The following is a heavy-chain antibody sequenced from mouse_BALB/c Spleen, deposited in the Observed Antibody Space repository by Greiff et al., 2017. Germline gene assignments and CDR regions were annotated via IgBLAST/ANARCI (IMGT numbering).Heavy chain of an antibody. V-gene: IGHV5-6-4*01. CDR3: RRVVITTDAMDY. J-gene: IGHJ4*01. CDR2: ISSGGSYT. CDR1: GFTFSSYT. Sequence: EVKLVESGGGLVKPGGSLKLSCAASGFTFSSYTMSWVRQTPEKRLEWVATISSGGSYTYYPDSVKGRFTISRDNAKNTLYLQMSSLKSEDTAMYYCRRVVITTDAMDYWGQGTSVTVSS. D-gene: IGHD1-1*01.